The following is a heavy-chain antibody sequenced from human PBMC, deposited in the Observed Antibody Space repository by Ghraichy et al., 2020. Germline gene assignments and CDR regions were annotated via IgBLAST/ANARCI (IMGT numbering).Heavy chain of an antibody. V-gene: IGHV3-48*03. D-gene: IGHD3-22*01. Sequence: GGSLRLSCAASGFTFSSYEMNWVRQAPGKGLEWVSYISSSGSTIYYADSVKGRFTISRDNAKNSLYLQMNSLRAEDTAVYYCARANVYYYDSSGPIDYWGQGTLVTVSS. CDR3: ARANVYYYDSSGPIDY. J-gene: IGHJ4*02. CDR2: ISSSGSTI. CDR1: GFTFSSYE.